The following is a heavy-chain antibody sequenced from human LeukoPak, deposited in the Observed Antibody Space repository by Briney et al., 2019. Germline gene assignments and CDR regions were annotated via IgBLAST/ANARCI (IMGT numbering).Heavy chain of an antibody. Sequence: SETLSLTCTVSGGSISSGDYYWSWIRQPPGKGLEWIGYIYYSGSTYYNPSLKSRVFISIDTSTSQFSLRVTSVTAADTAIYYCARGNGYNLGTFDYWGQGALVTVSS. J-gene: IGHJ4*02. CDR1: GGSISSGDYY. D-gene: IGHD5-24*01. CDR2: IYYSGST. V-gene: IGHV4-30-4*01. CDR3: ARGNGYNLGTFDY.